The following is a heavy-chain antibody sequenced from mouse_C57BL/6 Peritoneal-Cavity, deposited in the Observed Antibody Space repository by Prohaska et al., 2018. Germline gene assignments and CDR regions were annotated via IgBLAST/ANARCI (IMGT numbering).Heavy chain of an antibody. CDR2: IWGDGST. V-gene: IGHV2-3*01. CDR1: GFSLSRYV. Sequence: LVALSQSLSITCTVSGFSLSRYVVSWVRQPLGKGLEWLGVIWGDGSTKYHSALISRLSISKDNSKSQVFLKLNSLQTDDTATYHCAKPELRGWFAYWGQGTLVTVSA. J-gene: IGHJ3*01. D-gene: IGHD1-1*01. CDR3: AKPELRGWFAY.